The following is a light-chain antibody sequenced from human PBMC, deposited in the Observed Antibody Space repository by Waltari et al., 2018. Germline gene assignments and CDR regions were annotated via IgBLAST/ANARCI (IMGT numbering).Light chain of an antibody. Sequence: QSVLTQPPSASGTPGQRVTISCSGTRSNIGSNYLYWYQQLPGTAPKLLIYRNNQRPSGVPERFSGSKSGTSASLAISGLRSEDEADYYCAAWDDSLSGRVFGGGTKVTVL. CDR1: RSNIGSNY. CDR3: AAWDDSLSGRV. V-gene: IGLV1-47*01. J-gene: IGLJ3*02. CDR2: RNN.